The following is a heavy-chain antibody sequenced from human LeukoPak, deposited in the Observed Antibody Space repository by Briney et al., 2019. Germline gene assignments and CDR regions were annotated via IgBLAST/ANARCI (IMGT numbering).Heavy chain of an antibody. CDR2: VSHIESHNK. V-gene: IGHV3-30*03. D-gene: IGHD3-22*01. Sequence: PGGSLRLSCAASGFTLSTCGMHWVRQTPGEGLEWVALVSHIESHNKQYADAMKGRFTISRDNSKNTVYLQMDSLSGADTALYFCAAEGDSSGHAGAFDIWGQGTMVTVSS. CDR3: AAEGDSSGHAGAFDI. J-gene: IGHJ3*02. CDR1: GFTLSTCG.